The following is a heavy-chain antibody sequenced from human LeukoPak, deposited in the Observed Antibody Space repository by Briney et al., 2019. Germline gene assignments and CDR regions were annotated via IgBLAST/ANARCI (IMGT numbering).Heavy chain of an antibody. D-gene: IGHD3-22*01. Sequence: PGGSLRLSCAASGFTFSSSAMSWVRQAPGKGLEWVSAISGSGGSTYYADSVKGRFTISRDNSKNTLYLQMNSLRAEDTAVYYCAKDQIYDSSGYYLWGQGTLVTVSS. CDR1: GFTFSSSA. CDR3: AKDQIYDSSGYYL. CDR2: ISGSGGST. J-gene: IGHJ5*02. V-gene: IGHV3-23*01.